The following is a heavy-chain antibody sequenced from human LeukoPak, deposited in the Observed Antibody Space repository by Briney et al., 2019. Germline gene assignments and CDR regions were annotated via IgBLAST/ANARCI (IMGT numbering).Heavy chain of an antibody. Sequence: GGSLRLSCAASGFTFDDYAMHWVRQAPGKGLEWVSLISWDGGSTYYADSVKGRFTISRGNSKNSLYLQMNSLRAEDTALYYCAKVQGYCSGGSCYLDAFDIWGQGTMVTVSS. J-gene: IGHJ3*02. CDR3: AKVQGYCSGGSCYLDAFDI. D-gene: IGHD2-15*01. CDR2: ISWDGGST. CDR1: GFTFDDYA. V-gene: IGHV3-43D*04.